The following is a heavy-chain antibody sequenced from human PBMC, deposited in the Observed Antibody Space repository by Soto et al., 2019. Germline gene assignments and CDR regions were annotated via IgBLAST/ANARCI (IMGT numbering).Heavy chain of an antibody. D-gene: IGHD3-10*01. CDR1: GFTFSNYG. J-gene: IGHJ4*02. Sequence: GGSLSLSCAASGFTFSNYGMSWVRQAPGKGLEYVSAISDSGSRPYYADSVKGRFTISRDNSKNTLYLQMNSLRAEDTAVYYCAKRTYYYGSELDYWGQGTLVTVSS. CDR2: ISDSGSRP. CDR3: AKRTYYYGSELDY. V-gene: IGHV3-23*01.